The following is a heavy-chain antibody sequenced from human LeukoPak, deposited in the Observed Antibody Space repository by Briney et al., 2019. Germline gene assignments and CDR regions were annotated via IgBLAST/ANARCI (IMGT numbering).Heavy chain of an antibody. Sequence: PSETLSLTCTVSGGSIRSYYGSWIRQPPGKGLEWIGSIYYSGSTSYSPSLKSRVTISVDTSKNQFSLKLSSVTAADTAVYYCARGLQLWLPSYYYYMDVWGKGTTVTVSS. CDR1: GGSIRSYY. CDR2: IYYSGST. CDR3: ARGLQLWLPSYYYYMDV. D-gene: IGHD5-18*01. V-gene: IGHV4-59*08. J-gene: IGHJ6*03.